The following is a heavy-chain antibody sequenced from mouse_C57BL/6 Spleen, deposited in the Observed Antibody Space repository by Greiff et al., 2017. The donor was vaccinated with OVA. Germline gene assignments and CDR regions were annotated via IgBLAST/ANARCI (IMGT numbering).Heavy chain of an antibody. Sequence: EVQGVESGGDLVKPGGSLKLSCAASGFTFSSYGMSWVRQTPDKRLEWVATISSGGSYTYYPDSVKGRFTISRDNAKNTLYLQMSSLKSEDTAMYYCARGYDYDGYYAMEYCGQETSVTVSS. CDR3: ARGYDYDGYYAMEY. CDR1: GFTFSSYG. J-gene: IGHJ4*01. V-gene: IGHV5-6*01. CDR2: ISSGGSYT. D-gene: IGHD2-4*01.